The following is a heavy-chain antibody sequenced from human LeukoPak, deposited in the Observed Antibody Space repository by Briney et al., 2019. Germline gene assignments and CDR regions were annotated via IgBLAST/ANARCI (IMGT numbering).Heavy chain of an antibody. V-gene: IGHV7-4-1*02. Sequence: ASVKVSCKASGYTFTSYAMNWVRQAPGRGLEWMGWINTNTGNPTYAQGFTGRFVFSLDTSVSTAYLQISSLKAEDTAVYYCAIGGSVAGYYYYYMDVWGKGTTVTVSS. D-gene: IGHD6-19*01. CDR3: AIGGSVAGYYYYYMDV. J-gene: IGHJ6*03. CDR1: GYTFTSYA. CDR2: INTNTGNP.